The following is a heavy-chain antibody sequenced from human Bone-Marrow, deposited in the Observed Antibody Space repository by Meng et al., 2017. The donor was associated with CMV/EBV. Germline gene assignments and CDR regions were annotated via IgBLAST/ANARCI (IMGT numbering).Heavy chain of an antibody. J-gene: IGHJ6*02. CDR3: ARDGDIVVMGMDV. CDR2: ISSSSSYI. CDR1: GFTFSSYS. Sequence: GESLKISCAASGFTFSSYSMNWVRQAPGKGLEWVSSISSSSSYIYYADSVKGRFTISRDNAKNSLYLQMNSLRAEDTAVYYCARDGDIVVMGMDVWGQGTTVTSP. V-gene: IGHV3-21*01. D-gene: IGHD2-8*01.